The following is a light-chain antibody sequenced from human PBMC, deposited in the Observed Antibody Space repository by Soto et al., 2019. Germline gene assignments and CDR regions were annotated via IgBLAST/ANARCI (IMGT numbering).Light chain of an antibody. J-gene: IGKJ1*01. V-gene: IGKV3-20*01. CDR1: QSVSSSY. CDR3: QQHGSSPWT. CDR2: GAS. Sequence: EIVLTQSPGTLSLSPGERATLSCRASQSVSSSYLAWYQQKPGQAPRPLIYGASSRAIGIPDRFSGSGSGTDFTLTISRLAPEDLAVYYCQQHGSSPWTFGQGTK.